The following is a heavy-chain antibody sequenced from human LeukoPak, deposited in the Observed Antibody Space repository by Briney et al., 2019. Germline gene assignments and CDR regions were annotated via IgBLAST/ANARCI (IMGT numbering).Heavy chain of an antibody. V-gene: IGHV3-74*01. Sequence: GGSLRLSCAASGFTLSNYWMHWVRQAPGKGLEWVAGINNEGSSTYYADSVKGRFAISRDSAKNTVYLQMNSLTAEDTAVYYCASFGSDPDYWGQGTLVTVSS. J-gene: IGHJ4*02. CDR3: ASFGSDPDY. CDR1: GFTLSNYW. CDR2: INNEGSST. D-gene: IGHD1-14*01.